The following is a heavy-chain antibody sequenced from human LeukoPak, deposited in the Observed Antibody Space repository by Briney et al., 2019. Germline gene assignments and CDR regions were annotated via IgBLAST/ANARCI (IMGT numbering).Heavy chain of an antibody. CDR1: GGSISSYY. V-gene: IGHV4-4*07. J-gene: IGHJ4*02. CDR3: ARHVEYYDSSGYLPLDFDY. D-gene: IGHD3-22*01. Sequence: SETLSLTCTVSGGSISSYYWSWIRQPAGKGLEWIGRIYTSGSTNYDPSLKSRVTMSVDTSKNQFSLKLSSVTAADTAVYYCARHVEYYDSSGYLPLDFDYWGQGTLVTVSS. CDR2: IYTSGST.